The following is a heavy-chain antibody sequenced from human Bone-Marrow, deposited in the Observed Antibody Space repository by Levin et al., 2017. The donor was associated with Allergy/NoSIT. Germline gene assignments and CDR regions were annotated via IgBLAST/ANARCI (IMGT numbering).Heavy chain of an antibody. CDR2: IYYSGRA. Sequence: SETLSLTCTVSGGSIASSNYYWGWIRQPPGKGLDYIGSIYYSGRAFYSPSLRSRVTMSVDTSKKQFSLNLTSVTAADTAVYYCARHFEYDNHGERYFDLWGRGILITVSS. J-gene: IGHJ2*01. D-gene: IGHD3-22*01. V-gene: IGHV4-39*01. CDR3: ARHFEYDNHGERYFDL. CDR1: GGSIASSNYY.